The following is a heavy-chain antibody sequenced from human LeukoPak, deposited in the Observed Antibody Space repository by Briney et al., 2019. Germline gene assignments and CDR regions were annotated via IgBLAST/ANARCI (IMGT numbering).Heavy chain of an antibody. CDR2: IFHTGTT. CDR3: ARAGPFCSGGSCYFDS. Sequence: SETLSLNCTVSGYSISRAFHWGWVRQSPGKGLECLGNIFHTGTTYYNPSLKSRLTISLDTSKNQFSLKLDSVTAADTAVYYCARAGPFCSGGSCYFDSWGQGTLVTVSS. J-gene: IGHJ4*02. CDR1: GYSISRAFH. D-gene: IGHD2-15*01. V-gene: IGHV4-38-2*02.